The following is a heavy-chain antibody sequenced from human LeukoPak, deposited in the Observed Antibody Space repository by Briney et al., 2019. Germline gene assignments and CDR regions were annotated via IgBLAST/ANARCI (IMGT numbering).Heavy chain of an antibody. Sequence: PGGSLRLSCAASGFTFSSYGMHWVRQAPGKGLEWVAFIRYDGSNKYYADSVKGRFTISRDNSKNTLYLQMNSLRAEDTAVYYCAKGPRIWWELPPYWGQGTLVTVSS. D-gene: IGHD1-26*01. CDR1: GFTFSSYG. V-gene: IGHV3-30*02. CDR3: AKGPRIWWELPPY. CDR2: IRYDGSNK. J-gene: IGHJ4*02.